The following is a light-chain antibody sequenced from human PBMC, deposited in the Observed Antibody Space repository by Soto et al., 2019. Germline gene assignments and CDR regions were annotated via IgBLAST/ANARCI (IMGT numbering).Light chain of an antibody. CDR1: QSVSSS. J-gene: IGKJ5*01. V-gene: IGKV3-15*01. CDR3: QHYNNWSA. Sequence: EIVMTQSPASLSVSPVERATLSCRASQSVSSSLAWYQQKPGQAPKLLISGASTRATGIPDRFSGSGSGTEFTLTISSLQSEDFAVYYCQHYNNWSAFGQGTRLDIK. CDR2: GAS.